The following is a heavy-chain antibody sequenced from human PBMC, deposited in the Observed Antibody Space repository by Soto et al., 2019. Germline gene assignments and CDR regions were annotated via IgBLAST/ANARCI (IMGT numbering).Heavy chain of an antibody. D-gene: IGHD2-21*02. CDR3: ARGGHVVVVTAAFDY. V-gene: IGHV1-46*03. CDR1: GNTFSNYY. CDR2: INPSGGHT. J-gene: IGHJ4*02. Sequence: ASVKVSCKASGNTFSNYYIHWVRQAPGQGLEWMGTINPSGGHTTYAQKFLGRVTMTRDTSMSTLYMEVTRLRSEDTAVYYCARGGHVVVVTAAFDYWGQGTLVTVSS.